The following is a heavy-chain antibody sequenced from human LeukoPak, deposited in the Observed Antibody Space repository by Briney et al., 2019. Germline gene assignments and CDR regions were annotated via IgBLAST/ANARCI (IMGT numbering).Heavy chain of an antibody. D-gene: IGHD3-10*01. J-gene: IGHJ5*02. CDR2: ISGSGGST. CDR3: AKDTDDVISMVRGNWFDP. V-gene: IGHV3-23*01. Sequence: GGSLRLSCAASGLTFSSYAMNWAHQAPGKGLEWVSAISGSGGSTYYADTVKGRFTISRDNSKNTVYLQMNSLRAEDMALYYCAKDTDDVISMVRGNWFDPWGQGTLVTVSS. CDR1: GLTFSSYA.